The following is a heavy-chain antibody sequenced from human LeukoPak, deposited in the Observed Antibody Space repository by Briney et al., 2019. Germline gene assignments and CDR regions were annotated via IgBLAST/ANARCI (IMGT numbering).Heavy chain of an antibody. D-gene: IGHD3-22*01. CDR1: GGSLSGYY. Sequence: PSETLSLTCAVYGGSLSGYYWSWIRQPPGKGLEWIGEINHSGSTNYNPSLKSRVTISVDTSKNQFSLKLSSVTAADTAVYYCVSIYDSSGYETWGQGTLVTVSS. CDR3: VSIYDSSGYET. CDR2: INHSGST. V-gene: IGHV4-34*01. J-gene: IGHJ5*02.